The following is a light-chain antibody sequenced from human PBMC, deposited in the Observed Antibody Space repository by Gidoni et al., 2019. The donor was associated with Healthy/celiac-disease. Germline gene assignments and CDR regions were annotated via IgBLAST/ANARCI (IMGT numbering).Light chain of an antibody. CDR1: QSISSW. J-gene: IGKJ1*01. Sequence: DIQMTQSTSTLSASVGGRVTITCRASQSISSWLAWYQQKPGKALKLLIYKASSVASGVPSRFSGSGSGTEFTLTISSLQPDDFAPYYCQQYNTFGQGTKVEIK. V-gene: IGKV1-5*03. CDR3: QQYNT. CDR2: KAS.